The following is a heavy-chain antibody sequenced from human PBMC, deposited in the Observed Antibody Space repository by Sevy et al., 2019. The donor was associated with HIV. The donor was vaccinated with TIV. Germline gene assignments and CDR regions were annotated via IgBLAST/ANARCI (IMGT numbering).Heavy chain of an antibody. CDR2: IHYRGST. CDR3: ARVSTMVEEVTYFFDY. V-gene: IGHV4-61*01. D-gene: IGHD3-10*01. CDR1: GASVRSGNYY. J-gene: IGHJ4*02. Sequence: SETLSLTCGVSGASVRSGNYYWSWIRQAPGKGLEWIGYIHYRGSTNYTPSLKSRVTISVDTSKNQFSLRLISVTDADTAVDYCARVSTMVEEVTYFFDYWGQGTLVTVSS.